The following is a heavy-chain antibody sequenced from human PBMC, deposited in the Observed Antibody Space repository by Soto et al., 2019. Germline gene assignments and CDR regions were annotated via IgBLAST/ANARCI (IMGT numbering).Heavy chain of an antibody. D-gene: IGHD3-10*01. CDR2: ISSTAGRTS. CDR1: GFTFNTYP. CDR3: AKGVLSFHYGMEV. Sequence: EVQLLQSGGGFRPPGGSVRLSCATSGFTFNTYPMTWVRQAPGKGLEWVASISSTAGRTSSYADSVKGRFAIARDFSDNSVYLEMNNLRVDVTAVYFCAKGVLSFHYGMEVWGQGTTVTVSS. J-gene: IGHJ6*02. V-gene: IGHV3-23*01.